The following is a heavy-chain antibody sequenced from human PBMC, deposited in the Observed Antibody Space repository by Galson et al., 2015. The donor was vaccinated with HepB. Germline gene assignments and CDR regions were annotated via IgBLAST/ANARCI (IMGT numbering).Heavy chain of an antibody. Sequence: SLRLSCAASGFSFSSYSMNWVRQAPGKGLEWVSYISSGSITRYYADPVKGRFTISRDNAKNSLDLQMNSLRAEDTAVYYCARDYSGRFFDLWGQGTLVTVSS. J-gene: IGHJ4*02. CDR2: ISSGSITR. D-gene: IGHD3-3*01. CDR1: GFSFSSYS. V-gene: IGHV3-48*01. CDR3: ARDYSGRFFDL.